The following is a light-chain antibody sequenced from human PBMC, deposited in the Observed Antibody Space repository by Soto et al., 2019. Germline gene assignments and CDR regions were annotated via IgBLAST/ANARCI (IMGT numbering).Light chain of an antibody. V-gene: IGKV3-11*01. CDR1: QSVGSY. CDR2: DAS. Sequence: EIVLTPSPATLSLSPGERATLSCRASQSVGSYLAWYQQKPGQAPRLLIYDASNRATGIPARFSGSGSGTDFILIISGLEPEDSAVYYCQQRSNGLTFGGGTKVDIK. CDR3: QQRSNGLT. J-gene: IGKJ4*01.